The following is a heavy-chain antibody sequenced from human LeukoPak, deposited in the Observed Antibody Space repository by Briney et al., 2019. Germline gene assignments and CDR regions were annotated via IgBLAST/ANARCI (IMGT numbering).Heavy chain of an antibody. CDR2: IRWNSDTM. CDR3: AKTHTSGYCFDM. CDR1: GFTFGDYA. J-gene: IGHJ3*02. V-gene: IGHV3-9*01. D-gene: IGHD3-22*01. Sequence: GRSLRLSCAASGFTFGDYAMYWVRQAPGRGLEWVSGIRWNSDTMFYADSVKGRFTISRDNAKNSLYLQMNSLRTEDTALYYCAKTHTSGYCFDMWGQGTMVTVSS.